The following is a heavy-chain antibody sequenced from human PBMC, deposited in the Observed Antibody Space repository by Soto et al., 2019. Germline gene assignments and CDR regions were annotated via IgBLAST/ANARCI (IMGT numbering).Heavy chain of an antibody. V-gene: IGHV3-33*01. D-gene: IGHD5-12*01. CDR3: ARESSGYSSYFDY. CDR2: IWYDGSNK. Sequence: GGSLRLSCAASGFTFSSYGMHWVRQAPGKGLEWVAVIWYDGSNKYYADSVKGRFNISRDNTKNTLKLQKNSQRAEDTAVYYCARESSGYSSYFDYWGRGTLVTVSS. J-gene: IGHJ4*02. CDR1: GFTFSSYG.